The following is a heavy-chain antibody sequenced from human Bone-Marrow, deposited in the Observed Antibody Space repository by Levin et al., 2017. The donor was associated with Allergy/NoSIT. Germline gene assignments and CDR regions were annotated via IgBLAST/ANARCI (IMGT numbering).Heavy chain of an antibody. D-gene: IGHD2-2*01. CDR3: ARSLLGYCSSTSCYSLIY. Sequence: GGSLRLSCAASGFTFSSYAMHWVRQAPGKGLEWVAVISYDGSNKYYADSVKGRFTISRDNSKNTLYLQMNSLRAEDTAVYYCARSLLGYCSSTSCYSLIYWGQGTLVTVSS. CDR2: ISYDGSNK. V-gene: IGHV3-30-3*01. CDR1: GFTFSSYA. J-gene: IGHJ4*02.